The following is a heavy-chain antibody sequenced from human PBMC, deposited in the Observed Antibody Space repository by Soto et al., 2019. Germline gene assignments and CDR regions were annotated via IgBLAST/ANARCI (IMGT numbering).Heavy chain of an antibody. CDR2: IKSKTDGGTT. V-gene: IGHV3-15*01. D-gene: IGHD2-2*01. Sequence: GGSLRLSCAASGFTFSNAWMSWVRQAPGKGLEWVGRIKSKTDGGTTDYAAPVKGRFTISRDDSKNTLYLQMNSLKTEDTAVYYRTTLGYCSSTSCYQDYYYYMDVWGKGTTVTVSS. CDR1: GFTFSNAW. J-gene: IGHJ6*03. CDR3: TTLGYCSSTSCYQDYYYYMDV.